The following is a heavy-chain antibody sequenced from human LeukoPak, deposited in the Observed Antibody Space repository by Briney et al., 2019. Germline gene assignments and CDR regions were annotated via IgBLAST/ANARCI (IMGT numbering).Heavy chain of an antibody. D-gene: IGHD6-13*01. CDR1: GYSFTSHW. CDR3: TRHIAAAGPDY. J-gene: IGHJ4*02. CDR2: IYAGDSGT. V-gene: IGHV5-51*01. Sequence: GESLKISCRGSGYSFTSHWIGWVRQMPGKGLEWMAIIYAGDSGTRISPSFQGQVTISADKSISTAYLQWSSLKASDTAIYYCTRHIAAAGPDYWGQGTLVTASS.